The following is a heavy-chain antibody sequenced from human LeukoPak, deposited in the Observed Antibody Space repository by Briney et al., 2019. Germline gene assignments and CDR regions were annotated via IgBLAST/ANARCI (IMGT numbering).Heavy chain of an antibody. CDR2: ISDASDK. CDR3: AKDARIGGYYMDV. CDR1: GFTFSSYG. V-gene: IGHV3-30*18. D-gene: IGHD3-22*01. Sequence: PGRSLRLSCAASGFTFSSYGMHWVRQAPGKGLEWVAVISDASDKFYGDSVKGRFTISRDNSKNTLYLQMNSLRPEDTAVYYCAKDARIGGYYMDVWGQGTTVTVSS. J-gene: IGHJ6*02.